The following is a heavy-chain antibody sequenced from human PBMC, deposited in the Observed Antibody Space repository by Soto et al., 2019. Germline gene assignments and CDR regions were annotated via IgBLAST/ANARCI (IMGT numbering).Heavy chain of an antibody. CDR2: IIPIFGTA. D-gene: IGHD6-19*01. CDR3: ARVLSSGWFPFDY. Sequence: GPSVKVSCKASGGTFSSYAISWVRQAPGQGLEWMGGIIPIFGTANYAQKFQGRVTITADESTSTAYMELSSLRSEDTAVYYCARVLSSGWFPFDYWGQGTLVTVSS. V-gene: IGHV1-69*13. J-gene: IGHJ4*02. CDR1: GGTFSSYA.